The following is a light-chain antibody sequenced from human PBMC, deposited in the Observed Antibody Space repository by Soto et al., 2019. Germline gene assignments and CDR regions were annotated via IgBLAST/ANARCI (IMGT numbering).Light chain of an antibody. CDR1: SSDVGGYNY. CDR3: SSYTSSSTVV. Sequence: QSALTQPASVSGSPGQSITISCTGTSSDVGGYNYVSWYQQHAGKAPKLTIYEVSNRPSGVSNRFSGSKSGNTASLTISGLQAEDEADYYCSSYTSSSTVVFGGGTKLTVL. J-gene: IGLJ2*01. V-gene: IGLV2-14*01. CDR2: EVS.